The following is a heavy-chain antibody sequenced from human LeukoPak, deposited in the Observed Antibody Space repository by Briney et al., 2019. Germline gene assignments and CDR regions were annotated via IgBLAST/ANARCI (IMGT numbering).Heavy chain of an antibody. Sequence: SETLSLTCTISGGSISSYYWSWIRQPAGKGLEWIGHIYNSGSTNYNPSLKGRVTMSVATSKNQFSLHLSSVTAADTAVYYCARSAFLVTAPGLYYFDYWGQGTLVAVSS. V-gene: IGHV4-4*07. J-gene: IGHJ4*02. D-gene: IGHD6-13*01. CDR2: IYNSGST. CDR3: ARSAFLVTAPGLYYFDY. CDR1: GGSISSYY.